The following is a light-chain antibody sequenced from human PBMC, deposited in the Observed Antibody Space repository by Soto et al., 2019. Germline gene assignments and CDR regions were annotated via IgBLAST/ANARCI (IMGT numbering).Light chain of an antibody. V-gene: IGKV1-5*01. J-gene: IGKJ2*01. CDR2: DAS. Sequence: DIQMTQSPSTLSAAVGDRVTITCRASQSVLTWLAWYQQKPGKAPQLLIYDASKLESGVPSRFSGSGSGTEFTLTISSLLPDDFATYYCQQYNGFSNTFGQGTKVGIK. CDR3: QQYNGFSNT. CDR1: QSVLTW.